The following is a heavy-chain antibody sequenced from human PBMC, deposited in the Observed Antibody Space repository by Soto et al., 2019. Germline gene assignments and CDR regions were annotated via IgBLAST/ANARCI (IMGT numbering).Heavy chain of an antibody. Sequence: SETLSLTCTVSGGSINSGGYSWTWIRQPPGKGLEWIGFIYHTGTTYYNPSLKSRVTISVDRSKNQFSLKLNSVTAADTAVYYFALRGHRYYDILTGSLDWFDPWGQGTLVTVSS. V-gene: IGHV4-30-2*02. J-gene: IGHJ5*02. CDR1: GGSINSGGYS. CDR2: IYHTGTT. D-gene: IGHD3-9*01. CDR3: ALRGHRYYDILTGSLDWFDP.